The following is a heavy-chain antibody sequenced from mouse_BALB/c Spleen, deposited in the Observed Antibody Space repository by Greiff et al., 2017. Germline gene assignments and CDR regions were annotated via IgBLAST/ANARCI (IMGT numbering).Heavy chain of an antibody. CDR2: ISNGGGST. CDR3: ARRGDYDGYYFDD. J-gene: IGHJ2*01. V-gene: IGHV5-12-2*01. Sequence: EVKVVESGGGLVQPGGSLKLSCAASGFTFSSYTMSWVRQTPEKRLEWVAYISNGGGSTYYPDTVKGRFTISRDNAKNTLYLQMSSLKSEDTAMYYCARRGDYDGYYFDDWGQGTTLTVSS. D-gene: IGHD2-4*01. CDR1: GFTFSSYT.